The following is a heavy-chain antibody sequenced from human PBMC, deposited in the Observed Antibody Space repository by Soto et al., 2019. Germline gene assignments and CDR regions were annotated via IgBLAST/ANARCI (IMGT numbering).Heavy chain of an antibody. D-gene: IGHD5-18*01. CDR3: AKDRGYSYTEGAFDI. CDR2: ISWNSGSI. V-gene: IGHV3-9*01. J-gene: IGHJ3*02. CDR1: GFTFDDYA. Sequence: SLRLSCAASGFTFDDYAMHWVRQAPGKGLEWVSGISWNSGSIGYADSVKGRFTISRDNAKNSLYLQMNSLRAEDTALYYCAKDRGYSYTEGAFDIWGQGTMVTVSS.